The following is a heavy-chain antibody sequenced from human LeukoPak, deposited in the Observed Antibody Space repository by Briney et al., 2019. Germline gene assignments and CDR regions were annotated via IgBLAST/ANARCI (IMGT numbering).Heavy chain of an antibody. Sequence: PSETLSLTCAVYGGSFSGYYWSWIRQPPGKGLEWIGEINHSGSTNYNPSLKSRVTISVDTSKNQFSLKLSSVTAADTAVYYCATAMVTRDAFDIWGQGTMVTVSS. V-gene: IGHV4-34*01. J-gene: IGHJ3*02. CDR1: GGSFSGYY. CDR2: INHSGST. D-gene: IGHD5-18*01. CDR3: ATAMVTRDAFDI.